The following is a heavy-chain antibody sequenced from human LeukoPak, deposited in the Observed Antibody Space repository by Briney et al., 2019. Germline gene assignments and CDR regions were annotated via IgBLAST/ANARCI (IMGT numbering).Heavy chain of an antibody. CDR1: GFTFSSYW. Sequence: GGSLRLSCAASGFTFSSYWMSWVRQAPGRGLEWVANIKQDGSDKYYVDSVKGRFTISRDNAKNSLYLQMNSLRAEDTAVYYCARCGLRGLWGGPAFDIWGQGTMVTVSS. D-gene: IGHD3-16*01. V-gene: IGHV3-7*05. CDR2: IKQDGSDK. J-gene: IGHJ3*02. CDR3: ARCGLRGLWGGPAFDI.